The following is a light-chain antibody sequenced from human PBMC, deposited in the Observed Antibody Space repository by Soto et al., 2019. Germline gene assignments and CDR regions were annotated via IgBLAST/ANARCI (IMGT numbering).Light chain of an antibody. CDR3: QQVNSYPPLT. CDR1: QGIGFY. V-gene: IGKV1-9*01. J-gene: IGKJ3*01. CDR2: AAS. Sequence: IQLTQSPPSMSASVGDRVTISCRAGQGIGFYLAWYQQKPGNAPKLLIYAASTLQSGVPSRFSGSGSGTNFTLTISSLQPEDFATYYCQQVNSYPPLTFGPGTKVDIK.